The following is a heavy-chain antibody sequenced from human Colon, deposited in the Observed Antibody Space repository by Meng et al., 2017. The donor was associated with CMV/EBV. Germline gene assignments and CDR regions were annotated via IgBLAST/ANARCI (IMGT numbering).Heavy chain of an antibody. D-gene: IGHD2-21*01. CDR2: IKYSGST. J-gene: IGHJ4*02. CDR3: ARDLAYCVRACEY. V-gene: IGHV4-39*02. CDR1: GGCITYGRYY. Sequence: GPGGVQVPDGVSLSFPRAGGCITYGRYYLDWIRQPPGKGLEWIGSIKYSGSTYYNPSFKSRLSMTVNTYKNHFSQNQISVTTADTTVYYCARDLAYCVRACEYWGQGILVTVSS.